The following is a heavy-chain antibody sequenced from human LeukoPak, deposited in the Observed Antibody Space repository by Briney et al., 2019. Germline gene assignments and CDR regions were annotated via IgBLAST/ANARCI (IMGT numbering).Heavy chain of an antibody. Sequence: GGSLRLSCAASGFTFSSYWMHWVRQAAGKGLVWVSHINTDGNAASYADSVKGRFTISRDNAKNTLYLQMNSLRAEDTAVYYCARDYCSSTSRFPDVWGKGTTVTVSS. CDR2: INTDGNAA. J-gene: IGHJ6*04. CDR3: ARDYCSSTSRFPDV. CDR1: GFTFSSYW. V-gene: IGHV3-74*01. D-gene: IGHD2-2*01.